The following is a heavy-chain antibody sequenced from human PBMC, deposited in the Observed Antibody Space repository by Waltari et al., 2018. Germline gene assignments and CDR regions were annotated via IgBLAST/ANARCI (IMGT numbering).Heavy chain of an antibody. V-gene: IGHV4-34*01. CDR2: INHSGSS. CDR1: GGSFSGYY. Sequence: QVQLQQWGAGLLKPSETLSLTCAVYGGSFSGYYWSWIRQPPGKGLEWIGEINHSGSSNYNPSLKSRVTISVDTSKNQFSLKLSSVTAADTAVYYCARSIAAARGASDYWGQGTLVTVSS. CDR3: ARSIAAARGASDY. J-gene: IGHJ4*02. D-gene: IGHD6-13*01.